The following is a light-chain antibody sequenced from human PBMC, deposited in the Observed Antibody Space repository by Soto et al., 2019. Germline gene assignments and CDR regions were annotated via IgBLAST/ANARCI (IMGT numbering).Light chain of an antibody. CDR1: QSVSSSY. J-gene: IGKJ1*01. V-gene: IGKV3D-20*02. CDR2: DAS. Sequence: EIVLTQSPGTLSLSPGERATLSCRASQSVSSSYLAWYQEKPGQAPRLLIYDASIRATGIPARFSGSWSGTDFTLTITGLEPEDSAVYYCQQRGNWPPTWTFGQGTKVDIK. CDR3: QQRGNWPPTWT.